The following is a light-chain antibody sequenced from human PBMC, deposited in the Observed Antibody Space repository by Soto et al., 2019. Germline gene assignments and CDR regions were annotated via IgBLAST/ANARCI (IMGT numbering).Light chain of an antibody. V-gene: IGKV3-11*01. Sequence: EIVLTQSPATLSLSPGERATLSCRASQSVSSYLAWYQQKPGQAPRLLIYDASNRATGIPARFSGSGSGTDFTLPISSLEPEDFAVYYCQQRSNWPGTFGQGTKVSIK. J-gene: IGKJ1*01. CDR3: QQRSNWPGT. CDR1: QSVSSY. CDR2: DAS.